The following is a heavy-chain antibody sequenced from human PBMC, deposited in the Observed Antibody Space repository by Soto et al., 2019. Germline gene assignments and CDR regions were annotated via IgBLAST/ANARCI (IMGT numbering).Heavy chain of an antibody. CDR3: ARVRYSSGWYVDY. Sequence: QVQLVQSGAEVKKPGASVKVSCKASGYTFTSYDINWMRHATGQGLEWMGWMNPNSGNTGYAQKFQFRVTMTRNTSISTAYMELSSLRSEDTAVYYCARVRYSSGWYVDYWGQGTLVTVSS. D-gene: IGHD6-19*01. CDR1: GYTFTSYD. V-gene: IGHV1-8*01. J-gene: IGHJ4*02. CDR2: MNPNSGNT.